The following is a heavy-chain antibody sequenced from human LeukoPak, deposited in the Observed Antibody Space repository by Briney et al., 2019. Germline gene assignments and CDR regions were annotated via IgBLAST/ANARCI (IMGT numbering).Heavy chain of an antibody. V-gene: IGHV4-59*08. Sequence: SETLSLTCTVSGGSISSYYWSWIRQPPGKGLEWIGYIYYSGSTNYNPYLKSRVTISVDTSKNQFSLKLSSVTAADTAVYYCARHVAYCGGDCYPNWYFDLWGRGTLVTVSS. CDR3: ARHVAYCGGDCYPNWYFDL. CDR2: IYYSGST. CDR1: GGSISSYY. J-gene: IGHJ2*01. D-gene: IGHD2-21*02.